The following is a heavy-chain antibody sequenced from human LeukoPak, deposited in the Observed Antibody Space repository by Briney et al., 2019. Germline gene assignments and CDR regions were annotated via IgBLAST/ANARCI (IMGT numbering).Heavy chain of an antibody. CDR1: EFNFRRFG. Sequence: GGTLRLSYAASEFNFRRFGMSWVRQAPGKGLEWVSSISSSSSYIYYADSVKGRFTISRDNTKNSLYLQMNSLRAEDTAVYYCARGRYYDFWSGYYTGADYFDYWGQGTLVTVSS. CDR3: ARGRYYDFWSGYYTGADYFDY. J-gene: IGHJ4*02. D-gene: IGHD3-3*01. CDR2: ISSSSSYI. V-gene: IGHV3-21*01.